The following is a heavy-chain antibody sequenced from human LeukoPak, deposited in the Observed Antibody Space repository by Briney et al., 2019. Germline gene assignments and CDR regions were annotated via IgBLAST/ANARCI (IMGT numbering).Heavy chain of an antibody. CDR1: GYTLSAYY. Sequence: GASVKVSCKASGYTLSAYYMHWVRQAPGQGLEWMGWINANNGDTVYARKFQGRVTMTRDTSISTAYMELSRLRSDDTAVYYCARSHSAYSYDYWGQGTLVIVSS. D-gene: IGHD3-22*01. CDR3: ARSHSAYSYDY. V-gene: IGHV1-2*02. J-gene: IGHJ4*02. CDR2: INANNGDT.